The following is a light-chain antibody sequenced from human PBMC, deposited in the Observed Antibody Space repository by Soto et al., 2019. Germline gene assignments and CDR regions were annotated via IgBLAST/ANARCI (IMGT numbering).Light chain of an antibody. CDR3: TSYTSDNRNYV. Sequence: QSALTQPASVSGSPGQSITISCTGTSSDVGAYTSVSWYQQHPGKAPKLMIYEVSNRPSGVSNRFSGSKSANTASLTISGRQADDEAHYYCTSYTSDNRNYVFGTGTKVTVL. CDR2: EVS. V-gene: IGLV2-14*01. J-gene: IGLJ1*01. CDR1: SSDVGAYTS.